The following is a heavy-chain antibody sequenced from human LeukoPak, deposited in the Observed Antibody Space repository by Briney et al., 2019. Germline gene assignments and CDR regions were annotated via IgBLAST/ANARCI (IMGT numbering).Heavy chain of an antibody. CDR1: GFTFGDYA. Sequence: GGSLRLSCTASGFTFGDYAMSWFRQAPGKGLEWVGFIRSKAYGGTTEYAASVKGRFTISRDDSKSIAYLQMNSLKTEDTAVYYCTSNLQQQLVNLFDYWGQGTLVTVSS. D-gene: IGHD6-13*01. J-gene: IGHJ4*02. CDR3: TSNLQQQLVNLFDY. V-gene: IGHV3-49*03. CDR2: IRSKAYGGTT.